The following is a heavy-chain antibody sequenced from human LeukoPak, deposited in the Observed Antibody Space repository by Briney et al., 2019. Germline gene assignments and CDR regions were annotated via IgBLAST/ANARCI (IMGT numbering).Heavy chain of an antibody. J-gene: IGHJ4*02. CDR2: MNINSGQT. CDR3: ARGVRIRSSDWLGTPDY. Sequence: ASVKVSCMASGYTFTSYDINWVRQAAGQGLEWMGWMNINSGQTGYAQKFQGRVTMTRDTSISIAYMELSSLRSEDTAVYYCARGVRIRSSDWLGTPDYWGQGTLVTVSS. V-gene: IGHV1-8*01. CDR1: GYTFTSYD. D-gene: IGHD3-9*01.